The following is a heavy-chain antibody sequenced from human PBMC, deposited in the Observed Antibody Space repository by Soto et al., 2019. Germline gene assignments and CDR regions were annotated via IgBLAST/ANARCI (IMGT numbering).Heavy chain of an antibody. Sequence: SETLSLTCTVSGDSISSGNKYWSWIRQAPGKGLEWIGYIFSSGTTYYNPSLKSRLTMSLDTPQNQFSLRLASVTDADSAVYYCARVPSPFDYYYAMDVWGQGTTVTAP. J-gene: IGHJ6*02. CDR2: IFSSGTT. CDR1: GDSISSGNKY. CDR3: ARVPSPFDYYYAMDV. V-gene: IGHV4-30-4*01. D-gene: IGHD3-16*01.